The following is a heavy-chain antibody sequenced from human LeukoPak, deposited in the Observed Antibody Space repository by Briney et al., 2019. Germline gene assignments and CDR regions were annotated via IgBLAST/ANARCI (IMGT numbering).Heavy chain of an antibody. Sequence: ASVKVSCKASGYTFTSYGISWVRQAPGQGLEWMGWISSYNGHTNYAQKLQGRVTMTTDTSTTTAYMELRSLRSDDTAVYYCARDYTSTSHYWGQGTLVTVSS. CDR2: ISSYNGHT. V-gene: IGHV1-18*01. J-gene: IGHJ4*02. D-gene: IGHD3-16*01. CDR3: ARDYTSTSHY. CDR1: GYTFTSYG.